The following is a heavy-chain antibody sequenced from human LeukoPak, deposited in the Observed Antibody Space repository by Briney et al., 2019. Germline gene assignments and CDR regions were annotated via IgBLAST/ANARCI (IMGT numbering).Heavy chain of an antibody. CDR2: ISYDGSNK. V-gene: IGHV3-30*18. CDR3: AKDFGPRIAAAGHFDY. CDR1: GFTFSSYG. Sequence: GGSLRLSCAASGFTFSSYGMHWVRQAPGKGLEWVAVISYDGSNKYYADSVKGRFTISRDNSKNTLYLQMNSLRAEDTAVYYCAKDFGPRIAAAGHFDYWGQGTLVTVSP. J-gene: IGHJ4*02. D-gene: IGHD6-13*01.